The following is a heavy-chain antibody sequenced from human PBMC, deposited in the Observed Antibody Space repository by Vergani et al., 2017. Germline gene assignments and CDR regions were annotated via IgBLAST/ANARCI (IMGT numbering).Heavy chain of an antibody. CDR1: GYTFGHFD. J-gene: IGHJ6*02. CDR3: AKSYCSSLSCYAFYGMEV. V-gene: IGHV3-30*02. CDR2: LRYDGSNE. D-gene: IGHD2-2*01. Sequence: QEQLLQSGGGVVQPGGSLRLSCIGSGYTFGHFDMHWVRQAPGRGLEWVAFLRYDGSNEYYGDAVKGRFIISRDNSKNMLSLEMHSLRPEDTAVYYCAKSYCSSLSCYAFYGMEVWGQGTTVTVSS.